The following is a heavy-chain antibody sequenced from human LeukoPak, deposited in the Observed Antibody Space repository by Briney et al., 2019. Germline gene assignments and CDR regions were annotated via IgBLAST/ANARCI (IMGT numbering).Heavy chain of an antibody. CDR2: ISSSSSAI. CDR3: TNSAGTMVTTGKDY. D-gene: IGHD4-17*01. Sequence: GGSLRLSCAASGFTFSSYSMNWVRQAPGKGLEWVSYISSSSSAIYYSDSVKGRFTISRDNAKNSLFLQMNSLRAEDTAVYYCTNSAGTMVTTGKDYWGQGTLVTVSS. J-gene: IGHJ4*02. CDR1: GFTFSSYS. V-gene: IGHV3-48*01.